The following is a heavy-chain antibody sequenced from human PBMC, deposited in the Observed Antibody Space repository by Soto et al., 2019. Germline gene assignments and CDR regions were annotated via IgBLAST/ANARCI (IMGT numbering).Heavy chain of an antibody. D-gene: IGHD2-15*01. J-gene: IGHJ5*02. CDR1: GFTFSSYG. V-gene: IGHV3-30*18. CDR3: AKDGGSGGDWFDP. CDR2: ISYDGSNK. Sequence: GGSLRLSCAASGFTFSSYGMHWVRQAPGKGLEGGAVISYDGSNKYYADSVKGRFTISRDNSKNTLYLQMNSLRAEDTAVYYCAKDGGSGGDWFDPWGQGTLVTVSS.